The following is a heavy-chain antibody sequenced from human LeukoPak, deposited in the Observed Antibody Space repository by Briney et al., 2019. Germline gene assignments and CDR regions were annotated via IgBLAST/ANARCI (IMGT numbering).Heavy chain of an antibody. CDR2: IYNDSNT. V-gene: IGHV3-66*01. J-gene: IGHJ4*02. CDR1: GFTVSTNY. D-gene: IGHD3-16*01. Sequence: GGSLRLPCAASGFTVSTNYMSWVRQAPRKGLEWVTAIYNDSNTYYADSVRGRFTISRDNFQNTLYFQMHSLRADDTAVYYCARDRPYGGVGDFDYWGQGTLVTVSS. CDR3: ARDRPYGGVGDFDY.